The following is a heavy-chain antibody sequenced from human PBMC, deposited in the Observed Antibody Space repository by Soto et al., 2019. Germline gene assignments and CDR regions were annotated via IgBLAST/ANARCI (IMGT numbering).Heavy chain of an antibody. CDR1: GYSFTSYW. D-gene: IGHD5-12*01. Sequence: GESLKISCKGSGYSFTSYWIGWVRQMPGKGLEWMGIIYPGDSNTRYSPSFQGQVTISADKSISTAYLQWSSLKASDTAMYYCARRGERWLQFLDYWGQGTLVTVYS. J-gene: IGHJ4*02. CDR3: ARRGERWLQFLDY. V-gene: IGHV5-51*01. CDR2: IYPGDSNT.